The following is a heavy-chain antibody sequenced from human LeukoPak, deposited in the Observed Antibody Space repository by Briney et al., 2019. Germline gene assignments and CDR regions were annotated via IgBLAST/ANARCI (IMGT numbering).Heavy chain of an antibody. CDR2: ISSSGSTI. CDR3: ALMYHYDSSGFY. J-gene: IGHJ4*02. Sequence: GGSLRLSCAASGFSFSDYYMSWIRQAPGKGLEWVSYISSSGSTIYYADSAKGRFTISRDNAKNSLYLQMNSLRAEDTAVYYCALMYHYDSSGFYWGQGTLVTVSS. CDR1: GFSFSDYY. D-gene: IGHD3-22*01. V-gene: IGHV3-11*01.